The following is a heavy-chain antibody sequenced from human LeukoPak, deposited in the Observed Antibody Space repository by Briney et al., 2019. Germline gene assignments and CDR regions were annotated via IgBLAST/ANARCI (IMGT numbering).Heavy chain of an antibody. Sequence: ASVKVSCKASGYTFTGYYMHWVRQAPGQGLEWMGWINPNSGGTNYAQKFQGRVTMTRDTSISTAYMELSRLRSDDTAVYYCARSAWGFRRRDGYNLGYWGQGTLVTVSS. V-gene: IGHV1-2*02. CDR1: GYTFTGYY. CDR2: INPNSGGT. CDR3: ARSAWGFRRRDGYNLGY. D-gene: IGHD5-24*01. J-gene: IGHJ4*02.